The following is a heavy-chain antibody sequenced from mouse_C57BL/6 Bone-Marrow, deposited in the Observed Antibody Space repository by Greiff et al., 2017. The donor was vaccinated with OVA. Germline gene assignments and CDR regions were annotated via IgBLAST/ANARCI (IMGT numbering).Heavy chain of an antibody. CDR3: ARSGLTYFYGSGCESWYFDV. Sequence: VQLQQSGPELVKPGASVKISCKASGYAFSSSWMNWVKQRPGKGLEWIGRIYPGDGDTNYNGKFKGKATLTADKSSSTAYMHLSSLTSEDSAVYFCARSGLTYFYGSGCESWYFDVWGTGTTVTVSS. V-gene: IGHV1-82*01. CDR1: GYAFSSSW. J-gene: IGHJ1*03. D-gene: IGHD1-1*01. CDR2: IYPGDGDT.